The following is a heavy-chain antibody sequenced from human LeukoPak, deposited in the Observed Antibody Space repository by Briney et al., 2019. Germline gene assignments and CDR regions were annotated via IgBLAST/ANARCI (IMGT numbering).Heavy chain of an antibody. CDR1: GFTFSSYA. Sequence: GGSLRLSCAASGFTFSSYAMSWVRQAPGKGLEWVSAISGSGGSTYYADSVKGRFTISRDNSKNMLYLQMNSLRAEGTAVYYCAKWGGAHPGYWGQGTLVTVSS. D-gene: IGHD3-16*01. CDR2: ISGSGGST. V-gene: IGHV3-23*01. J-gene: IGHJ4*02. CDR3: AKWGGAHPGY.